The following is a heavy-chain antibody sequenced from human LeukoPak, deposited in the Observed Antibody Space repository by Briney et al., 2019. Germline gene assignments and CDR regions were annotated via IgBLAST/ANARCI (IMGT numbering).Heavy chain of an antibody. CDR1: GFTFSSYA. Sequence: GGSLRLSCAASGFTFSSYAMSWVRQAPGKGLEWVSAISGSGGSTYYADSVKGRFTISRDNSKNTLYLQMNSLRAEDTAVYYCAKDFPGIAVAEEGFDCWGQGTLVTVSS. CDR3: AKDFPGIAVAEEGFDC. D-gene: IGHD6-19*01. J-gene: IGHJ4*02. CDR2: ISGSGGST. V-gene: IGHV3-23*01.